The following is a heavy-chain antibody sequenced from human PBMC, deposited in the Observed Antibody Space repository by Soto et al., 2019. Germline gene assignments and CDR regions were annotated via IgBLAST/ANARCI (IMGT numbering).Heavy chain of an antibody. Sequence: QVQLQQWGAGLLKPSETLSLTCAVYGGSFSGYYWTWIRQPPGTGLEWIGEINHSGSTNYNPSLKSRVTISVDTSKNQFSLKLTSVTAADSAVYYCARDNITGHLAYCGQGTLVTVSS. CDR3: ARDNITGHLAY. V-gene: IGHV4-34*01. CDR2: INHSGST. CDR1: GGSFSGYY. D-gene: IGHD2-8*02. J-gene: IGHJ4*02.